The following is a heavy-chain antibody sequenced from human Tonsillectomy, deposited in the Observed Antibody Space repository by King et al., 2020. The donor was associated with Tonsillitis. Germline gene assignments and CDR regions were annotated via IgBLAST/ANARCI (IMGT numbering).Heavy chain of an antibody. CDR1: GGSISSYY. Sequence: VQLQESGPGLVKPSETLSLTCTVSGGSISSYYWSWIRQPPGKGLVWIGYIYYSGSTNYNPSLKSRVTISVDTSKNQFSLKLSSVTAADTAVYYCARGSKVWYFDLWGRGTLVTVSS. CDR3: ARGSKVWYFDL. CDR2: IYYSGST. J-gene: IGHJ2*01. V-gene: IGHV4-59*01.